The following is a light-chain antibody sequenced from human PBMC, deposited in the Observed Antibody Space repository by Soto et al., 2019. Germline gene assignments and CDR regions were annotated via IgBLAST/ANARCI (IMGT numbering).Light chain of an antibody. V-gene: IGKV3-20*01. J-gene: IGKJ5*01. CDR3: QQSYSTPIT. CDR2: GAS. Sequence: EIVLTQSPGTLSLSPGEIATLSCRASQSVSNNYLAWYQQKPGQAPRLLIYGASSRATGIPDRFSGSGSRTDFTLTISSLQPEDFATYYCQQSYSTPITFGQGTRLEIK. CDR1: QSVSNNY.